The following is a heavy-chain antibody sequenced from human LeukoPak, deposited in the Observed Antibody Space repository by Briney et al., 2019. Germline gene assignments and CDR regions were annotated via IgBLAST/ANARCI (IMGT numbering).Heavy chain of an antibody. V-gene: IGHV3-21*04. Sequence: GGSLRLSCAASGFTFSSYSMNWVRQAPGKGLEWVSSISSSSSYIYYADSVKGRFTISRDNAENSLYLQMNSLRAEDTAVYYCARRRDGYNFRDAFDIWGQGTMVTVSS. CDR2: ISSSSSYI. J-gene: IGHJ3*02. CDR1: GFTFSSYS. CDR3: ARRRDGYNFRDAFDI. D-gene: IGHD5-24*01.